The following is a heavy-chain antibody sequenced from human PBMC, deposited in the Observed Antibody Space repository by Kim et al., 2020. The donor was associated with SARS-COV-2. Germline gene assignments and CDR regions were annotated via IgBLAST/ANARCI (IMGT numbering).Heavy chain of an antibody. V-gene: IGHV4-31*02. J-gene: IGHJ4*02. Sequence: NPSLKSRVTISVATSKNQFSLKLSSVTAADTAVYYCARTIRGYSYGQDYWGQGTLVTVSS. CDR3: ARTIRGYSYGQDY. D-gene: IGHD5-18*01.